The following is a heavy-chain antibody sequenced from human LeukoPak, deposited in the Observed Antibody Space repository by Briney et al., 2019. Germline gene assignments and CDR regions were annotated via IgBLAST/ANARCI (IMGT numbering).Heavy chain of an antibody. CDR1: GYTFTGYY. V-gene: IGHV1-2*02. CDR3: ARAPRGVRDYGVRDRHRWFDP. D-gene: IGHD4-17*01. Sequence: ASVKVSCKASGYTFTGYYMHWVRRAPGQGLEWMGWINPNSGGTNYAQKFQGRVTMTRDTSISTAYMELSRLRSDDTAVYYCARAPRGVRDYGVRDRHRWFDPWGQGTLVTVSS. CDR2: INPNSGGT. J-gene: IGHJ5*02.